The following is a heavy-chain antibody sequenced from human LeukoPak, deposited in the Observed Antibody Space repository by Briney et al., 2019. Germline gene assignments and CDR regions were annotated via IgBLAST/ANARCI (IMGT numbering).Heavy chain of an antibody. CDR2: INHSGST. CDR1: GGSISGYY. CDR3: ASVPAYYDILTGYSLDY. Sequence: SETLPLTCTVSGGSISGYYWSWIRQPPGKGLEWIGEINHSGSTNYNPSLKSRVAISVDTSKNQFSLKLSSVTAADTAAYYCASVPAYYDILTGYSLDYWGQGTLVTVSS. V-gene: IGHV4-34*01. D-gene: IGHD3-9*01. J-gene: IGHJ4*02.